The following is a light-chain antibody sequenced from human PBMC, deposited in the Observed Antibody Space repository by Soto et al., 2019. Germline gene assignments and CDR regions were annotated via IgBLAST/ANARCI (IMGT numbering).Light chain of an antibody. CDR2: AAS. CDR1: ASLSTNS. J-gene: IGKJ3*01. Sequence: EIVLTQSPGTLSLSPGERATLSCRASASLSTNSLAWYQQKPGQPPRLLIYAASTRHTDIPDRFTGSGSGTDFALTISRLETEDFAVYSCQQYGGSPLTFGPGTKVEIK. CDR3: QQYGGSPLT. V-gene: IGKV3-20*01.